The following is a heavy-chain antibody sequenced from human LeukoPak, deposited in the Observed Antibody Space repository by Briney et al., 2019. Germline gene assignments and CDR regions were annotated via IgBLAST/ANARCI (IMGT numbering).Heavy chain of an antibody. D-gene: IGHD3-16*02. CDR1: GITFSDYY. CDR2: ISSSGTMI. V-gene: IGHV3-11*04. Sequence: GGSLRLSCAASGITFSDYYMTWIRQAPGKGLEWVSYISSSGTMINYADSVKGRFTISRDNSKNTLYLQMNSLRAEDTAVYYCARDRGVTFGGVIVPYYFDYWGQGTLVTVSS. J-gene: IGHJ4*02. CDR3: ARDRGVTFGGVIVPYYFDY.